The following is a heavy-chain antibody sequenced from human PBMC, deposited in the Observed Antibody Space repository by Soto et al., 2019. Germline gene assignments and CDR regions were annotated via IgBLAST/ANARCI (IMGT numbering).Heavy chain of an antibody. CDR1: GFTFSSYA. D-gene: IGHD2-8*01. CDR3: AKGSGMVLYYFDY. CDR2: ISGSGGST. J-gene: IGHJ4*02. Sequence: LRLSCAASGFTFSSYAMSWVRQAPGKGLEWVSAISGSGGSTYYADSVKGRFTISRDNSKNTLYLQMNSLRAEDTAVYYCAKGSGMVLYYFDYWGQGTLVTVSS. V-gene: IGHV3-23*01.